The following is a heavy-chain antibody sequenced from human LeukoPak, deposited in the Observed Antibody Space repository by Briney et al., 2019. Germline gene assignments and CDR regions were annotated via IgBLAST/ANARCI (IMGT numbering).Heavy chain of an antibody. V-gene: IGHV3-66*01. CDR3: ARNIPVTRWGY. Sequence: GRSLRLSCAASGFTVSNNYMTWVRQAPGKGLEWVSLIYSGGSTYYADSVKGRFTISRDNSKNTVYLQMNSLRAEDTAVYYCARNIPVTRWGYWGQGTLVSVSS. CDR2: IYSGGST. J-gene: IGHJ4*02. CDR1: GFTVSNNY. D-gene: IGHD2-21*01.